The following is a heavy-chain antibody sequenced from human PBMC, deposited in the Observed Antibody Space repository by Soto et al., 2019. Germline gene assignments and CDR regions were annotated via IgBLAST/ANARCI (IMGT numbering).Heavy chain of an antibody. Sequence: ASVKVSCKASGYTFTSYAMHWVRQAPGQRLEWMGWINAGNGNTKYSQKFQSRVTITRDTSASTAYMELSSLRSEDTAVFYCAREDTAMFKSFDYWGQGTLVTVSS. V-gene: IGHV1-3*01. CDR2: INAGNGNT. CDR3: AREDTAMFKSFDY. CDR1: GYTFTSYA. D-gene: IGHD5-18*01. J-gene: IGHJ4*02.